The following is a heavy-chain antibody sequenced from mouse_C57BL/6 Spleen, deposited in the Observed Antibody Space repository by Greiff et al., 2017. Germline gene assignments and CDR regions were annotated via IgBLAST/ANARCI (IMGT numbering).Heavy chain of an antibody. J-gene: IGHJ2*01. Sequence: QVQLQQSGAELVRPGTSVKMSCKASGNTFTNYWIGWAKQRPGHGLEWIGDIYPGGGYTNYNEKFKGKATLTADKSSSTAYMQFSSLTSEDSAIYYCARYYSNYDYFDYWGQGTTLTVSS. CDR3: ARYYSNYDYFDY. CDR2: IYPGGGYT. CDR1: GNTFTNYW. D-gene: IGHD2-5*01. V-gene: IGHV1-63*01.